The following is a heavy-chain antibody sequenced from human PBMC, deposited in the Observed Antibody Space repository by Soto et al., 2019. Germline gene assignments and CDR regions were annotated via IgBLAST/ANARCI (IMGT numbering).Heavy chain of an antibody. Sequence: QVQLVQSGAEGKKPGASVKVSCKASGYTFSRYQMHWVRQAPGQGLEWMGIINPTGGRTSYAQKFLGRVIMTSDTSTSTVHVEVNSLTSEDTAVYYCARHNGMDVWGQGTTVTVSS. CDR2: INPTGGRT. V-gene: IGHV1-46*01. D-gene: IGHD2-21*01. CDR3: ARHNGMDV. J-gene: IGHJ6*02. CDR1: GYTFSRYQ.